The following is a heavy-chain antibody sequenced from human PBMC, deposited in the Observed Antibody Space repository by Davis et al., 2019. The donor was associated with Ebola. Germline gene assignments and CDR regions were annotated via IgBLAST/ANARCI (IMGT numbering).Heavy chain of an antibody. D-gene: IGHD5-12*01. CDR2: INHSGST. CDR1: GGSISSSSYY. J-gene: IGHJ4*02. CDR3: ARGLRLFGDY. V-gene: IGHV4-39*07. Sequence: SETLSLTCTVSGGSISSSSYYWGWIRQPPGKGLEWIGEINHSGSTNYNPSLKSRVTISVDTSKNQFSLKLSSVTAADTAVYYCARGLRLFGDYWGQGTLVTVSS.